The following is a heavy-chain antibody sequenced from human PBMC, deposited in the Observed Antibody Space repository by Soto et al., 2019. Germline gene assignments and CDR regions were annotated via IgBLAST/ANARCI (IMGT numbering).Heavy chain of an antibody. D-gene: IGHD1-1*01. Sequence: SETLSLTCTVSGGSISSYYWSWIRQPPGKGLEWIGYIYYSGSTNYNPSLKSRVTISVDTSKNQFSLKLSSVTAADTAVYYCARGPDDHNWFDPWGQGTLVTVSS. CDR1: GGSISSYY. J-gene: IGHJ5*02. CDR3: ARGPDDHNWFDP. CDR2: IYYSGST. V-gene: IGHV4-59*12.